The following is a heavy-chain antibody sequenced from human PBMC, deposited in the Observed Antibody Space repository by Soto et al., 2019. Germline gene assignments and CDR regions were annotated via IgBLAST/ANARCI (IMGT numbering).Heavy chain of an antibody. CDR3: ASQGAYGYWDGHYYYGMDV. J-gene: IGHJ6*02. Sequence: QVQLVQSGAEVKKPGSSVKVSCKASGGTFSSYAISWVRQDPGQGLERMGGIIPIFGSANYAQKFQGRDTNTADESTSTAYMELTNLRSDDMAVYYSASQGAYGYWDGHYYYGMDVWGQGTTVTVSS. D-gene: IGHD3-22*01. CDR2: IIPIFGSA. CDR1: GGTFSSYA. V-gene: IGHV1-69*01.